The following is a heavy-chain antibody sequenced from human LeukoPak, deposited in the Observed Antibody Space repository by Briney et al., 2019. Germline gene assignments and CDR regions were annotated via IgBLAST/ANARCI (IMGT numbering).Heavy chain of an antibody. J-gene: IGHJ1*01. D-gene: IGHD6-13*01. CDR2: IKQDGSEK. CDR1: GFTFSSYW. CDR3: ARDPTYSSSWPPEYFQH. Sequence: GGSLRLSCAASGFTFSSYWMSWVRQAPGKGLEWVANIKQDGSEKYYVDSVKGRFTISRDNAKNSLYLQMNSLRAEDTAVYYCARDPTYSSSWPPEYFQHWGQGTLVTVSS. V-gene: IGHV3-7*01.